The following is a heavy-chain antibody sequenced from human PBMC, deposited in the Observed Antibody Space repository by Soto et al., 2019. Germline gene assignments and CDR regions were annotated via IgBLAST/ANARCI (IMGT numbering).Heavy chain of an antibody. J-gene: IGHJ6*02. CDR3: AIVLRYFDTPYGMDV. CDR1: GFTFSNHA. Sequence: EVQLLESGEGLVQPGGSLKLSCAASGFTFSNHAMSWVRQAPGKGLEWVSGIGGSGRNTYYADSVKGRFTISRDNSQNTLFLQMNSLRAEDTAEYYCAIVLRYFDTPYGMDVWGQGTTVTVSS. V-gene: IGHV3-23*01. D-gene: IGHD3-9*01. CDR2: IGGSGRNT.